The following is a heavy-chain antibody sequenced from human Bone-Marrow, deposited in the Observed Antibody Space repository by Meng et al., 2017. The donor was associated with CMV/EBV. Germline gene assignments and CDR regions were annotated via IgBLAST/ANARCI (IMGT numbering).Heavy chain of an antibody. D-gene: IGHD3-3*01. CDR2: VFHSGST. Sequence: SSGDYFWSWIRQTPGKGLEWIAYVFHSGSTHYNPSLKSRVIISVDTSKNQFFLKVNSVTESDTAVYYCARTTYYDFWSGFHYFFDYWGQGMLVTVSS. CDR3: ARTTYYDFWSGFHYFFDY. V-gene: IGHV4-30-4*01. J-gene: IGHJ4*02. CDR1: SSGDYF.